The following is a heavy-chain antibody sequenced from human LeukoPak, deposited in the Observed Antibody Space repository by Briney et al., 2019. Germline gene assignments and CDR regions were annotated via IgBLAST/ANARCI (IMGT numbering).Heavy chain of an antibody. CDR3: AKARGGYDFDAFDI. Sequence: GGSLRLSCAASGFTFSNYWMSWVRQAPGKGLEWVANIKQDGSEKYYVDSVKGRFTVSRDNAKNSLYLQTNSLRAEDTAVYYCAKARGGYDFDAFDIWGQGTMVTVSS. J-gene: IGHJ3*02. CDR1: GFTFSNYW. D-gene: IGHD5-12*01. V-gene: IGHV3-7*03. CDR2: IKQDGSEK.